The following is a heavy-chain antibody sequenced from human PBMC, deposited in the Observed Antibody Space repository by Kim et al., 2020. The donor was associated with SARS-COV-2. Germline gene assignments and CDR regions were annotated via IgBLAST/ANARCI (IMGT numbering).Heavy chain of an antibody. D-gene: IGHD3-16*02. V-gene: IGHV3-23*01. CDR1: GFSFSTNA. J-gene: IGHJ6*02. Sequence: GGSLRLSCAASGFSFSTNAMGWVRQAPGKGLEWVSSISGNGDSTFYADSVRGRFTISRDISKSTLYLQMNSLRAEDTALYSCAKDVWGYSGMDVWGQGTT. CDR3: AKDVWGYSGMDV. CDR2: ISGNGDST.